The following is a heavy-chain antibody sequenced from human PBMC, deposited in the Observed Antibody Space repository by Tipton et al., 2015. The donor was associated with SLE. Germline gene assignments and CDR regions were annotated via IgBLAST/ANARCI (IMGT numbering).Heavy chain of an antibody. D-gene: IGHD2-2*01. V-gene: IGHV4-61*01. CDR1: SGSISSGSYS. Sequence: TLSLTCTVSSGSISSGSYSWSWIRQPPGKGLEWIGYIHDGGSTNYNPSLKSRVATSLDTPKNQFSLRLTSATAADTAVYYCARRRGIVPADTGYYYGMDVWGQGTTVTVSS. CDR3: ARRRGIVPADTGYYYGMDV. J-gene: IGHJ6*02. CDR2: IHDGGST.